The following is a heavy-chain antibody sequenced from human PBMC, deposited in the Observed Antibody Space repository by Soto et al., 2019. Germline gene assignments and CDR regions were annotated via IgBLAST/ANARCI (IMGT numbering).Heavy chain of an antibody. D-gene: IGHD2-21*02. J-gene: IGHJ4*02. CDR1: GGSISSGGYY. Sequence: QVQLQESGPGLVKPSQTLSLTCTVSGGSISSGGYYWSWIRQHPGKGLEWIGYIYYSGSTYYNPSLKSTVTISVDTSKNQFSLKLSSVTAADTAVYYCARGGHIVVVTAIRGGRYFDYWGQGTLVTVSS. CDR3: ARGGHIVVVTAIRGGRYFDY. V-gene: IGHV4-31*01. CDR2: IYYSGST.